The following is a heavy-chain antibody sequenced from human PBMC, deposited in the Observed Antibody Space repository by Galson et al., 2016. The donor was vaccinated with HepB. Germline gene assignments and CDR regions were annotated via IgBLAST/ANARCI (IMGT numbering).Heavy chain of an antibody. V-gene: IGHV3-21*01. Sequence: SLRLSCAASGFTFSSYSMNWVRQAPGKGLEWVSSISSSSSYIYYADSVKGRFTISRDNAKNSLYLQMNSLRAEDTAVYYCASDLSHGYSRSTNFDYWGQGTLVTVSS. CDR1: GFTFSSYS. CDR3: ASDLSHGYSRSTNFDY. CDR2: ISSSSSYI. J-gene: IGHJ4*02. D-gene: IGHD6-6*01.